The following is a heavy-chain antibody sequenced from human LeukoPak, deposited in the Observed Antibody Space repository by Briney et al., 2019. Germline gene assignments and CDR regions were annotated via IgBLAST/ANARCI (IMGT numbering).Heavy chain of an antibody. V-gene: IGHV4-59*01. CDR1: GGSISSYY. Sequence: SETLSLTCTVSGGSISSYYWSWIRQPPGKGLEWIGYIYYSGSTNYNPSLKSRVTISVDTSKNQFSLKLSSVTAADTAVYYCARDRGGFDPWGQGTLVTVSS. J-gene: IGHJ5*02. CDR2: IYYSGST. D-gene: IGHD6-25*01. CDR3: ARDRGGFDP.